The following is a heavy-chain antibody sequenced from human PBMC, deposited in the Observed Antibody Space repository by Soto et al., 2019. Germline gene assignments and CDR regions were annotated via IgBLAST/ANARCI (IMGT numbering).Heavy chain of an antibody. CDR1: GGSISSSSYY. CDR3: ASSPMGMAHAAPPFDY. J-gene: IGHJ4*02. CDR2: IYYSGST. V-gene: IGHV4-39*01. D-gene: IGHD7-27*01. Sequence: SETLSLTCTVSGGSISSSSYYWGWIRQPPGKGLEWIGSIYYSGSTYYNPSLKSRVTISVDTSKNQFSLKLSSVTAADTAVYYCASSPMGMAHAAPPFDYWGQGTLVTVSS.